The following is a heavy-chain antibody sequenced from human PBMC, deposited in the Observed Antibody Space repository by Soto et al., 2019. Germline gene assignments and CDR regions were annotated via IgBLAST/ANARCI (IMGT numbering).Heavy chain of an antibody. CDR2: IFVDSSTI. V-gene: IGHV3-48*04. CDR1: GFTFSSYS. CDR3: VRSHFVALGVTLVDY. Sequence: GGSLRLSCVASGFTFSSYSMVWVRQAPGKGLEWVSYIFVDSSTIYYADSVKGRFTVSRDNAQNSLFLLMNSLRAEDTAVYYCVRSHFVALGVTLVDYWGQGTLVTVSS. D-gene: IGHD3-16*01. J-gene: IGHJ4*02.